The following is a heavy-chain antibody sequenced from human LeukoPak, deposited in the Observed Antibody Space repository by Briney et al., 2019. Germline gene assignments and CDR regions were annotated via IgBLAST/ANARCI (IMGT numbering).Heavy chain of an antibody. J-gene: IGHJ4*02. Sequence: ASVKVSCKASGYTFTSYYIHWVRQAPGQGLEWMGIINPSGGSTSYAQKFQGRVTMTRDRSTSTVYMELSSLRSEDTAVYYCARGSYDSSGYQHFDYWGQGTLVTVSS. D-gene: IGHD3-22*01. V-gene: IGHV1-46*01. CDR1: GYTFTSYY. CDR2: INPSGGST. CDR3: ARGSYDSSGYQHFDY.